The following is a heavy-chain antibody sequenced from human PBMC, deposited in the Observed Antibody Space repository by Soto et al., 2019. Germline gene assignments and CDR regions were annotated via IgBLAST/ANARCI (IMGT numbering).Heavy chain of an antibody. CDR1: GYSISSGYA. D-gene: IGHD6-19*01. J-gene: IGHJ4*02. CDR2: IYHSGTT. Sequence: ETLSLTCAVSGYSISSGYAWGWIRQPPGRGLEYIGSIYHSGTTYYNPSLKSRVTISVDTSKNQFSLKLSSVTAADTAVFYCARISSGWQAVDYWGPGTLVTVSS. V-gene: IGHV4-38-2*01. CDR3: ARISSGWQAVDY.